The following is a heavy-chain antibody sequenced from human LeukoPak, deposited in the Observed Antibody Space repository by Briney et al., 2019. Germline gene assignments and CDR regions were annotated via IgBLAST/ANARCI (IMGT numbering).Heavy chain of an antibody. Sequence: SETLSLTCTVSGDSINGFYWSWIRQAAGKGLEWIGHIYTSGSTNYNPSLRSRVTMSVDMSKNQFSLKLRSVTAADTAVYYCARDVVAARGSFDYWGQGTLVTVSS. CDR1: GDSINGFY. D-gene: IGHD2-2*01. J-gene: IGHJ4*02. V-gene: IGHV4-4*07. CDR3: ARDVVAARGSFDY. CDR2: IYTSGST.